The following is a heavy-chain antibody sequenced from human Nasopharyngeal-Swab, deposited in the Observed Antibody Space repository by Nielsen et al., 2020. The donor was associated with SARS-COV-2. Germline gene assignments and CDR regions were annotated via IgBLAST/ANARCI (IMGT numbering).Heavy chain of an antibody. D-gene: IGHD1-1*01. CDR3: ARGTSTSPGIDY. V-gene: IGHV3-48*01. CDR1: GFTFTTYS. J-gene: IGHJ4*02. CDR2: LNSGSSTI. Sequence: GESLKISCAASGFTFTTYSMNWVRQAPGKGLEWVAYLNSGSSTIFYADSVKGRFTISRENAKNSLYLQMNSLIAEDTAVYFCARGTSTSPGIDYWGQGILVTVSS.